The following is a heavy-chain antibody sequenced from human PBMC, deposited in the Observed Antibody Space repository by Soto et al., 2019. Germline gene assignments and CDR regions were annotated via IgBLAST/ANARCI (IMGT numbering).Heavy chain of an antibody. CDR3: ARVDCSSTSCYFIMDV. CDR2: IRSKAYGGTT. V-gene: IGHV3-49*03. Sequence: PGGSLRLSCIGSGFTFGDYAMSWFRQAPGEGLEWVGFIRSKAYGGTTEYAASVKGRFTILRDDSESVAYPQMDSLKADDTAVYYCARVDCSSTSCYFIMDVWGQGTAVTVSS. J-gene: IGHJ6*02. CDR1: GFTFGDYA. D-gene: IGHD2-2*01.